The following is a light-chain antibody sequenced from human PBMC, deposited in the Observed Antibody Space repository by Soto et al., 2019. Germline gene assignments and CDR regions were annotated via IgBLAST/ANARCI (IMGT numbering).Light chain of an antibody. J-gene: IGLJ1*01. CDR2: YVD. Sequence: QSVLTQPASVSGSPGESITISCTGTSRDVGAYDYVSWYLQYPDKAPQLLIYYVDHRPSGVSSRFSGSKSGNTASLTISGLQAEDEGDYYCCSYADGSTYLFGTGNKVTV. CDR3: CSYADGSTYL. V-gene: IGLV2-14*03. CDR1: SRDVGAYDY.